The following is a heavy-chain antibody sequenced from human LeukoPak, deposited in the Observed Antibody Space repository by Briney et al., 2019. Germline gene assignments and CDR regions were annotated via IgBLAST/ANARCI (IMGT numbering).Heavy chain of an antibody. D-gene: IGHD3-22*01. CDR3: ARADTSGYYRYYFDY. V-gene: IGHV4-59*01. J-gene: IGHJ4*02. CDR1: GGSISSYY. CDR2: IYYSGST. Sequence: SETLSLTCTVSGGSISSYYWSWIRQAPGKGLEWIGYIYYSGSTNYNPSLKSRVTISVDTSKNQFSLKLSSVTAADTAVYYCARADTSGYYRYYFDYWGQGTLVTVSS.